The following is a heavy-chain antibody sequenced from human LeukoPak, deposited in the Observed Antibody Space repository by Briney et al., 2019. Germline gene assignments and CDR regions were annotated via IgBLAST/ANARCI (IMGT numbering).Heavy chain of an antibody. CDR1: GFTFSSYG. CDR2: IWYDGSNK. CDR3: ARGGLQWELLSWFDP. Sequence: GGSLRLSCAASGFTFSSYGMHWVRQASGKGLEWVAVIWYDGSNKYYADSVKGRFTISRDNSKNTLYLQMNSLRAEDTAVYYCARGGLQWELLSWFDPWGQGTLVTVSS. J-gene: IGHJ5*02. D-gene: IGHD1-26*01. V-gene: IGHV3-33*01.